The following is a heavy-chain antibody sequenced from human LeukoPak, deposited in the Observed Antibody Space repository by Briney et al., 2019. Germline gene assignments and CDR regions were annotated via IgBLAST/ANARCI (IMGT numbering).Heavy chain of an antibody. V-gene: IGHV4-30-4*08. CDR3: ARGLFGYCSSTSCYRWFDP. CDR2: IYYSGST. J-gene: IGHJ5*02. CDR1: GGSIGSGDYY. D-gene: IGHD2-2*03. Sequence: SETLSLTCTVSGGSIGSGDYYWSWIRQPPGKGLEWIGYIYYSGSTYYNPSLKSRITISVNTSKSQFSLKLSPVTAADTAVYYCARGLFGYCSSTSCYRWFDPWGQGTLVTVSS.